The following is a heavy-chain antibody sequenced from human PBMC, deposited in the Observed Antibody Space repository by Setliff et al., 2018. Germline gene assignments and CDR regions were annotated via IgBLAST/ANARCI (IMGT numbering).Heavy chain of an antibody. Sequence: PSETLRLSCAASGFTFSNAWMSWVRQAPGKGLEWVGRIKSKTDGGTTDYAAPVKGRFTISRDDSKNTLYLQMNSLKTEDTAVYYCTTSISEDYDYGENEGVYYYYYYMDVWGKGTTVTVSS. V-gene: IGHV3-15*01. D-gene: IGHD4-17*01. CDR1: GFTFSNAW. J-gene: IGHJ6*03. CDR2: IKSKTDGGTT. CDR3: TTSISEDYDYGENEGVYYYYYYMDV.